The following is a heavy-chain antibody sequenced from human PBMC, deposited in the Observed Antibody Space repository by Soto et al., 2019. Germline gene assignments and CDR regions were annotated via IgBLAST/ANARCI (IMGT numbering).Heavy chain of an antibody. CDR3: AKDGVYGDYVRYFDY. J-gene: IGHJ4*02. V-gene: IGHV3-30*18. CDR1: GFTFSSYG. Sequence: QVQLVECGGGVGQPGRSLRLSCAASGFTFSSYGMHWVRQAPGKGLEWVAVISYDGSNKYYADSVKGRFTISRDNSKNTLYLQMNSLRAEDTAVYYCAKDGVYGDYVRYFDYWGQGTLVTVSS. D-gene: IGHD4-17*01. CDR2: ISYDGSNK.